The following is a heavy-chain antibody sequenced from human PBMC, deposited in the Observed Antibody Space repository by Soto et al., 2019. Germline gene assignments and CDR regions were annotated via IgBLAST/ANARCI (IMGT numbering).Heavy chain of an antibody. J-gene: IGHJ4*02. D-gene: IGHD6-13*01. CDR3: ARGNDIAASSMIYFDY. Sequence: SQTLSLTCAISGDSVSSNSAAWNWIRQSPSRGLEWLGRTYYRSKWYNDYAVSVKSRITINPDTSKKQFSLQLNSVTPEDTAVYYCARGNDIAASSMIYFDYWGQGTMVTVYS. CDR1: GDSVSSNSAA. V-gene: IGHV6-1*01. CDR2: TYYRSKWYN.